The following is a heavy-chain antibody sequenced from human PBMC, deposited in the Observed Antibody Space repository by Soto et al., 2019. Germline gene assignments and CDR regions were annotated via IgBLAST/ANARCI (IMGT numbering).Heavy chain of an antibody. J-gene: IGHJ5*02. D-gene: IGHD2-15*01. V-gene: IGHV3-23*01. CDR1: GFTFSSYA. CDR2: ISGSGGST. CDR3: AKPPLRLGYCSGGSCYSLWFDP. Sequence: GGSLRLSCAASGFTFSSYAMSWVRQAPGKGLEWVSAISGSGGSTYYADSVKGRFTISRDNSKNTLYLQMNSLRAEDTAVYYCAKPPLRLGYCSGGSCYSLWFDPWGQGTLVTVSS.